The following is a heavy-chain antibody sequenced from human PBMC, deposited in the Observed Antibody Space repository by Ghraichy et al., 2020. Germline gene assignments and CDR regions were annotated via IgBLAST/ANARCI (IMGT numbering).Heavy chain of an antibody. CDR2: NSGSGGST. CDR3: AKVRRDDILTGYADFDY. CDR1: GFPFGNYA. V-gene: IGHV3-23*01. D-gene: IGHD3-9*01. J-gene: IGHJ4*02. Sequence: GESLNISCAVSGFPFGNYAMSWVRQAPGKGLEWVSGNSGSGGSTYYADSVKGRFTISRDNSKNTLYLQMNSLRAEDTAVYYCAKVRRDDILTGYADFDYWGQGILVTVSS.